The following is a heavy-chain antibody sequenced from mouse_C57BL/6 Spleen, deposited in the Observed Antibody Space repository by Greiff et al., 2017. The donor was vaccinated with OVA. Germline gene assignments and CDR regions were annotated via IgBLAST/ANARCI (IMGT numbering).Heavy chain of an antibody. Sequence: QVQLHQPGTELVKPGASVKLSCKASGYTFTSYWMHWVKQRPGQGLEWIGNINPSNGGTNYNEKFKRKATLTVDKSSSTAYMQLSSLTSEDSAVYYCARSGKLGPRDYWGQGPTLTVSS. CDR2: INPSNGGT. V-gene: IGHV1-53*01. CDR1: GYTFTSYW. J-gene: IGHJ2*01. CDR3: ARSGKLGPRDY. D-gene: IGHD4-1*01.